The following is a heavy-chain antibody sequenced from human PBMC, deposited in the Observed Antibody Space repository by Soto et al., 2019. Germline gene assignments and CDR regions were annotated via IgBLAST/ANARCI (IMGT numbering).Heavy chain of an antibody. CDR3: ARVSSGWAPPAY. Sequence: SEALSLTCTVSGGSISRYYWSWIRQPPGKGLEWIGYIYYSGSTNYNPSLKSRVTISVDTSKNQFSLKLSSVTAADTAVYYCARVSSGWAPPAYWGQGTLVTVSS. D-gene: IGHD6-19*01. V-gene: IGHV4-59*01. CDR1: GGSISRYY. CDR2: IYYSGST. J-gene: IGHJ4*02.